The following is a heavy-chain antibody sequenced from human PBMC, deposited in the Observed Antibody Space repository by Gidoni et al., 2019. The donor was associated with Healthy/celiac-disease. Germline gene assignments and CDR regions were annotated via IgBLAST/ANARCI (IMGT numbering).Heavy chain of an antibody. Sequence: QVQLVESGGGVVQPGRSLRLSCAASGFTFSSYAMHWVRQAPGKGLEWVAVISYDGSNKYYADSVKGRFTISRDNSKNTLYLQMNSLRAEDTAVYYCASPIVVVIKGDDYWGQGTLVTVSS. V-gene: IGHV3-30-3*01. CDR3: ASPIVVVIKGDDY. CDR2: ISYDGSNK. CDR1: GFTFSSYA. J-gene: IGHJ4*02. D-gene: IGHD3-22*01.